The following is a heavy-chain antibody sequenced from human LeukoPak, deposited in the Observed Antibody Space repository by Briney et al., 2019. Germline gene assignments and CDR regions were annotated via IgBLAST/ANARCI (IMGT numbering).Heavy chain of an antibody. Sequence: ASVTVSFTVSGYTLTELSMHWVRQAPGKGLEWMGGFDPEDGETIYAQKFQGRVTMTEDTSTDTAYMELSSLRSEDTAVYYCATGRDYDFWSGYFDYWGQGTLVTVSS. CDR2: FDPEDGET. D-gene: IGHD3-3*01. CDR1: GYTLTELS. CDR3: ATGRDYDFWSGYFDY. J-gene: IGHJ4*02. V-gene: IGHV1-24*01.